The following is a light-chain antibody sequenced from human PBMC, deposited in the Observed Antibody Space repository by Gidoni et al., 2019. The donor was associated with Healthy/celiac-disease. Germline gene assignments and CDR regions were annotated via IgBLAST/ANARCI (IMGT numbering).Light chain of an antibody. CDR3: QQYYSTPFT. Sequence: DLVMTQSPDSLAVSLGARATIHCKSSQSVLYSSNNKNYLACYQQTPGQPPKLRIYWASTRESGVPDLFSGSGSGADFTLTISSLQAEDVAVYYCQQYYSTPFTFGPGTKVDIK. V-gene: IGKV4-1*01. CDR2: WAS. CDR1: QSVLYSSNNKNY. J-gene: IGKJ3*01.